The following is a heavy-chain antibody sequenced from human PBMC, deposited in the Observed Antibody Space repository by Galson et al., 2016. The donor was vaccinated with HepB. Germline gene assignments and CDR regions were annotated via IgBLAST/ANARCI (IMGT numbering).Heavy chain of an antibody. CDR3: SREMTGSYFD. V-gene: IGHV3-7*01. CDR1: GFTFNAHW. D-gene: IGHD3-10*01. CDR2: IRGDGIVS. Sequence: SLRLSCADSGFTFNAHWMNWVRQAPGKGLEWVANIRGDGIVSYYSESVRGRFTIYRDNAKNSLYLQMNGLRVDETAVYYCSREMTGSYFDWGQGTLVTVSS. J-gene: IGHJ4*02.